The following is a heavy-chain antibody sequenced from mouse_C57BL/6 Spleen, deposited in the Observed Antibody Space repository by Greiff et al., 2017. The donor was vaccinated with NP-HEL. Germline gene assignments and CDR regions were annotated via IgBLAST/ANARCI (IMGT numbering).Heavy chain of an antibody. Sequence: VQLMQSGAELARPGASVKLSCKASGYTFTSYCIRWVKQRTGQGLEWIGEIYPRSGNTYYNEKFKGKATLTADKSSSTAYMELLSLTSEDSAVYVCARLRDYGYDADWGQGTTLTVSS. CDR1: GYTFTSYC. V-gene: IGHV1-81*01. J-gene: IGHJ2*01. D-gene: IGHD2-2*01. CDR2: IYPRSGNT. CDR3: ARLRDYGYDAD.